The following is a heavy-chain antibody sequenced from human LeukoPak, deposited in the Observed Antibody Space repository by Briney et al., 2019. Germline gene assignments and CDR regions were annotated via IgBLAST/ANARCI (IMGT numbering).Heavy chain of an antibody. Sequence: PGGSLRLSCAASGFTFSIYAMSWVRQAPGKGLEWVSGISASGGSAYYADYVRGRFTISRDNSKNTLYLQMNSLRAEDTAVYYCAKEAYDSSGSPQSAFDIWGQGTMVTVSS. CDR2: ISASGGSA. V-gene: IGHV3-23*01. CDR3: AKEAYDSSGSPQSAFDI. J-gene: IGHJ3*02. D-gene: IGHD3-22*01. CDR1: GFTFSIYA.